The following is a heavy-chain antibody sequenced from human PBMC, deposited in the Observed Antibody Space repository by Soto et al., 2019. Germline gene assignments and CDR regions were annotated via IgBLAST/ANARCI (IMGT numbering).Heavy chain of an antibody. D-gene: IGHD3-22*01. CDR1: GGLFSSYA. V-gene: IGHV1-69*01. Sequence: QEQPVQSGAEVKKSGSSVKVSCKDTGGLFSSYAVSWVRQAPGQGLEWMGGISPVFDTVYYAQKFQGRVTITADESTNTAYMELSSLRSEDTAMYYCARGGSGSVLFDELWGQGTLVTVSS. J-gene: IGHJ4*02. CDR3: ARGGSGSVLFDEL. CDR2: ISPVFDTV.